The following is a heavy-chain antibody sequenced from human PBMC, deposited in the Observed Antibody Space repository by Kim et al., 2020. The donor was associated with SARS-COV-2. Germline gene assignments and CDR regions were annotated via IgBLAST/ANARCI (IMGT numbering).Heavy chain of an antibody. J-gene: IGHJ4*01. D-gene: IGHD3-10*01. CDR3: ARAGDYYGSGNYLPDEDY. V-gene: IGHV1-3*01. CDR2: INAGNGNT. CDR1: GYTFSGHA. Sequence: ASVKVSCKASGYTFSGHAMHWVRQAPGQRLEWMGWINAGNGNTKYSQKFQGRVTISRDTSASTVYMELSSLRSEDTAVYYCARAGDYYGSGNYLPDEDYW.